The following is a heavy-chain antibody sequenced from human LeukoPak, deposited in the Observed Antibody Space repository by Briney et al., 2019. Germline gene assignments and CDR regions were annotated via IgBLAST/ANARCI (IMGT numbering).Heavy chain of an antibody. Sequence: SETLSLTCTVSGGSISSSSYYWGWIRQPPGKGLEWIGSIYYSGSTYYNPSLKSRVTISVDTSKNQFSLKLSSVTAADTAVYYCARGPGSSGYDYVSNYYYGMDVWGQGTTVTVSS. CDR2: IYYSGST. V-gene: IGHV4-39*07. J-gene: IGHJ6*02. CDR3: ARGPGSSGYDYVSNYYYGMDV. D-gene: IGHD5-12*01. CDR1: GGSISSSSYY.